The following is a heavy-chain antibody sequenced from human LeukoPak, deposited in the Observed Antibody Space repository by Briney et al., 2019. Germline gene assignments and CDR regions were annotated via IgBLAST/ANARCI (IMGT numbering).Heavy chain of an antibody. Sequence: SETLSLTCAVYGGSFSGYYWSWIRQPPGKGLEWTGEISHSGSTNYNPSLKSRVTISVDTSKNQFSLKLSSVTAADTAVYYCARNLGFDYWGQGTLVTVSS. V-gene: IGHV4-34*01. CDR1: GGSFSGYY. CDR2: ISHSGST. CDR3: ARNLGFDY. J-gene: IGHJ4*02.